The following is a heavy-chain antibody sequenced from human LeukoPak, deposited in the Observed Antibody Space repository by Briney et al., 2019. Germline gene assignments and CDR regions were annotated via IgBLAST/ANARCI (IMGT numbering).Heavy chain of an antibody. D-gene: IGHD3-22*01. Sequence: SETLSLTCAVYGGSFSGYYWSWIRQPPGKGLEWIGEINHSGSTNYNPSLKSRVTISVDTSKNQFSLKLSSVTAADTAVYYCASRRTFYYNSSVYYFTFFDSGAQEPLVTVS. CDR1: GGSFSGYY. CDR2: INHSGST. V-gene: IGHV4-34*01. CDR3: ASRRTFYYNSSVYYFTFFDS. J-gene: IGHJ4*02.